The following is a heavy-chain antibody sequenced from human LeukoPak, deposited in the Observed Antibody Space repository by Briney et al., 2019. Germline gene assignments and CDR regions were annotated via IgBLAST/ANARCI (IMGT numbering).Heavy chain of an antibody. V-gene: IGHV3-7*03. J-gene: IGHJ4*02. CDR1: GFTFSIYW. Sequence: GGSLRLSCAASGFTFSIYWMSWVRQAPGGGLEWVANIKQDGSEKYYVDSVKGRFTISRDNAKNSLYLQMNSLRAEDTAVYYCARVGVVATSLDYWGQGTLVTVSS. CDR3: ARVGVVATSLDY. D-gene: IGHD5-12*01. CDR2: IKQDGSEK.